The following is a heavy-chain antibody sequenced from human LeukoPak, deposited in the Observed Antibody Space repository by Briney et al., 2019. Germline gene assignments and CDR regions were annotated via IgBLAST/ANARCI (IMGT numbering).Heavy chain of an antibody. J-gene: IGHJ4*02. CDR3: ANSRGDSYGPYYFDY. V-gene: IGHV3-30*02. CDR2: IRYDGSNK. D-gene: IGHD5-18*01. CDR1: GFTFSSYG. Sequence: GGSLRLSRVASGFTFSSYGMHWVRQAPGKGLEWVAFIRYDGSNKYYADSVKGRITISRDNSKNTLYLQMNSLRGEDTAVYYCANSRGDSYGPYYFDYGGQGTLVTVSS.